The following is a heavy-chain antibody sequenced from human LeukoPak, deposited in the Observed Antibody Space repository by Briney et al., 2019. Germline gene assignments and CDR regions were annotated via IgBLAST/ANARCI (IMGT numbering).Heavy chain of an antibody. Sequence: QPGGSLRLSCAASGLTFSSNSMNWVRQAPGKGLEWLSYINTVSGTISYADSVKGRFTISVDNAKASLYLQMDSLRAEDTAVYYGARDPYYAFDCWGQGSLVTVSS. CDR2: INTVSGTI. CDR1: GLTFSSNS. CDR3: ARDPYYAFDC. V-gene: IGHV3-48*01. J-gene: IGHJ4*02. D-gene: IGHD1-26*01.